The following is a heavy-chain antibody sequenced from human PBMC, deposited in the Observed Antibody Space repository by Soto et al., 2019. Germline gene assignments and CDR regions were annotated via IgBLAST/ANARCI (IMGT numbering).Heavy chain of an antibody. CDR3: ASILTLPSYYYYGMDV. CDR2: IDPSDSYT. CDR1: GYSFTSYW. D-gene: IGHD2-15*01. Sequence: GESLKISCKGSGYSFTSYWISWGRQMSGKGLEWMGRIDPSDSYTNYSPSFQGHVTISADKSITNAYLQWSSLKASDTAMYHCASILTLPSYYYYGMDVWGQGTTVTVS. V-gene: IGHV5-10-1*01. J-gene: IGHJ6*02.